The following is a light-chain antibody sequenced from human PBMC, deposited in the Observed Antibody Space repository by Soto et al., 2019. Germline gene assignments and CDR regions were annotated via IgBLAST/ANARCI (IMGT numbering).Light chain of an antibody. J-gene: IGLJ1*01. V-gene: IGLV2-14*01. CDR1: SSDIGGYDY. Sequence: QSALAQPASVSGSPGQSITISCTGTSSDIGGYDYVSWYQQRPGKAPKLMIYEVRYRPSGVSNRFSGSKSGNTASLTISGLQAEDEAVYYCCSYTRTSNHYFFGSGTQLTVL. CDR2: EVR. CDR3: CSYTRTSNHYF.